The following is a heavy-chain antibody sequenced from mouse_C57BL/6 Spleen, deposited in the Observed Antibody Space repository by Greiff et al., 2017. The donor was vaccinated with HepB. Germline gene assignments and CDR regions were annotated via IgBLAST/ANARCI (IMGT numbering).Heavy chain of an antibody. CDR2: ISYDGSN. D-gene: IGHD1-1*01. Sequence: DVQLQESGPGLVKPSQSLSLTCSVTGYSITSGYYWNWIRQFPGNKLEWMGYISYDGSNNYNPSLKNRISITRDTSKNQFFLKLNSVTTEDTATYYCARDEVITTVVANWYFDVWGTGTTVTVSS. J-gene: IGHJ1*03. CDR3: ARDEVITTVVANWYFDV. V-gene: IGHV3-6*01. CDR1: GYSITSGYY.